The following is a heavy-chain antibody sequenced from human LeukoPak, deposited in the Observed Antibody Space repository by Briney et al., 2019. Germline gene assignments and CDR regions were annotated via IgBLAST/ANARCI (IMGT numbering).Heavy chain of an antibody. CDR3: ARTYGGNLNDAFDI. Sequence: GASVKVSCKASGGTFSSYAISWVRQAPGQGLEWMGRIIPIFGIADYAQKFQGRVTITADKSTSTAYMELSSLRSEDTAVYYCARTYGGNLNDAFDIWGQGTMVTVSS. V-gene: IGHV1-69*04. CDR1: GGTFSSYA. D-gene: IGHD4-23*01. CDR2: IIPIFGIA. J-gene: IGHJ3*02.